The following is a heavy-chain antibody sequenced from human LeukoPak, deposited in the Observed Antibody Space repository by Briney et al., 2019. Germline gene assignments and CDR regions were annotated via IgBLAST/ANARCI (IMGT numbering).Heavy chain of an antibody. Sequence: GGSLRLSCAASGSTFSSYAMSWVRQAPGKGLEWVSAISGSGGSTYYADSVKGRFTISRDNSKNTLYLQMNSLRAEDTAVYYCAKDLRYDYLRDAFDIWGQGTMVTVSS. D-gene: IGHD5-12*01. V-gene: IGHV3-23*01. CDR2: ISGSGGST. J-gene: IGHJ3*02. CDR1: GSTFSSYA. CDR3: AKDLRYDYLRDAFDI.